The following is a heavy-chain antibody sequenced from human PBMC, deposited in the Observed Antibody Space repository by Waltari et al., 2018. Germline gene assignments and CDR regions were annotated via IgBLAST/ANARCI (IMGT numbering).Heavy chain of an antibody. J-gene: IGHJ3*02. CDR2: IEFERSGT. CDR1: GLTLRSYW. CDR3: IRDFGEPGATNVFDI. V-gene: IGHV3-74*01. Sequence: EVQLVESGGGLVQPGGSLRLSCAASGLTLRSYWMHWVRQAPGKGLVWVAGIEFERSGTSDADSVTGRFTISGDNAKNTVKLQMNSVRAEDTAVYYCIRDFGEPGATNVFDIWGQGTMVTVSS. D-gene: IGHD3-16*01.